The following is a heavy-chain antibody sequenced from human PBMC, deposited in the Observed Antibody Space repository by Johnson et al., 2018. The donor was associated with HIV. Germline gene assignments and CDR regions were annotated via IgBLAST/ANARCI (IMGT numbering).Heavy chain of an antibody. J-gene: IGHJ3*02. V-gene: IGHV3-20*04. CDR1: GFPFDDYG. CDR3: ARGGPYSSGWSGAGAFDI. Sequence: EVQLVESGGGVVRPGGSLRVSCAASGFPFDDYGMSWVRQAPGKWLEWVSGINWNGGSKGYAASVKGRFHIYRYNAKNSLYLQRNTLRAEDTALYYCARGGPYSSGWSGAGAFDIWGQGTMVTVSS. D-gene: IGHD6-19*01. CDR2: INWNGGSK.